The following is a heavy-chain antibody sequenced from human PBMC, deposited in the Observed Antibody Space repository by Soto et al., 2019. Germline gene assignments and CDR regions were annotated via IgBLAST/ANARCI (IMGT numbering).Heavy chain of an antibody. V-gene: IGHV1-69*01. D-gene: IGHD6-13*01. Sequence: QVQLVQSGAEVKKPGSSVKVSCKASGGTFSSYAISWVRQAPGQGLEWMGGIIPIFGTANYAQKFQGRVTITADESTSTAYMEVSSLRCEDTAVYYCARRAAAGYYFDYWGQGTLVTVSS. J-gene: IGHJ4*02. CDR2: IIPIFGTA. CDR3: ARRAAAGYYFDY. CDR1: GGTFSSYA.